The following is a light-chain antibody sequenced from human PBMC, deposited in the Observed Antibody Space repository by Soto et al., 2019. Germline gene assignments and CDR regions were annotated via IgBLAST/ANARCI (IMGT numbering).Light chain of an antibody. Sequence: QSVLTQPASVSGSPGQSITISCTGTSSDIGVYNYVSWYQHHPGKAPKLMIYEVSNRPSGVSNRFSGSKSGNTASLTISGLQAEDEADYYCSSYTSSNTVIFGGGTKVTVL. V-gene: IGLV2-14*01. J-gene: IGLJ2*01. CDR3: SSYTSSNTVI. CDR2: EVS. CDR1: SSDIGVYNY.